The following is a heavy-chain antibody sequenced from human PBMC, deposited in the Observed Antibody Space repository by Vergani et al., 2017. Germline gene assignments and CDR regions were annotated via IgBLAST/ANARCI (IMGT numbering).Heavy chain of an antibody. CDR3: ARQVAVAGKWWGPYYYYGKDV. V-gene: IGHV5-10-1*01. CDR2: IDPSDSYT. D-gene: IGHD6-19*01. CDR1: GYSFTSYW. Sequence: EVQLVQSGAEVKKPGESLRISCKGSGYSFTSYWISWVRQMPGKGLEWMGRIDPSDSYTNYSPSFQGHVNISADKTISTAYLKWSSLKASDTAMYYCARQVAVAGKWWGPYYYYGKDVWGQGTTVTVS. J-gene: IGHJ6*02.